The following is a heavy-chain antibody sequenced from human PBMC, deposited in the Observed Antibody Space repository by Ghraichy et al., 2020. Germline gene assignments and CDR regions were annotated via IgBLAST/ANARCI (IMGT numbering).Heavy chain of an antibody. CDR2: ITSKGGRT. J-gene: IGHJ4*02. D-gene: IGHD3-9*01. Sequence: GGSLRLSCSGSGFTFSKLGMHWVRQAPGKGLEYVSTITSKGGRTHYADAVKGRFTISRDSSKNTVYLQMSSVTTDDTAVYYCVRGSDILTGSFYYWGQGTQVPVSS. V-gene: IGHV3-64D*09. CDR1: GFTFSKLG. CDR3: VRGSDILTGSFYY.